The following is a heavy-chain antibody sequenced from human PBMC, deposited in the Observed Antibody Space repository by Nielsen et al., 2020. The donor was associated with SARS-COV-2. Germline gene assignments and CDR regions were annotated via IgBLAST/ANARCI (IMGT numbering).Heavy chain of an antibody. CDR1: GFRFRGYG. D-gene: IGHD1-26*01. CDR3: SREGDSPHLDV. CDR2: ISYDGSFD. J-gene: IGHJ4*02. Sequence: GGSLRLSCATSGFRFRGYGIHWVRQAPGKGLEWVAVISYDGSFDKYGGAVKGRFTISRDNSKNTLYLQMDNLRVEDTAVYYCSREGDSPHLDVWGQGALVTVSS. V-gene: IGHV3-30*12.